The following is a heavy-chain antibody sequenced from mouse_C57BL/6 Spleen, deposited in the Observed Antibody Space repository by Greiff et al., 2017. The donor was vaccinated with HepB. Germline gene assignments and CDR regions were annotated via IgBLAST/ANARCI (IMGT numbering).Heavy chain of an antibody. CDR1: GISITTGNNR. V-gene: IGHV3-5*01. CDR2: IYYSGTI. CDR3: AREWVHYGNYVFAY. Sequence: DVKLQESGPGLVKPSQTVFLTCTVTGISITTGNNRWSWIRQFPGNKLEWIGYIYYSGTITYNPSLTSRTTITRDTPKNQFFLEMNSLTAEDTATYYCAREWVHYGNYVFAYWGQGTLVTVSA. D-gene: IGHD2-1*01. J-gene: IGHJ3*01.